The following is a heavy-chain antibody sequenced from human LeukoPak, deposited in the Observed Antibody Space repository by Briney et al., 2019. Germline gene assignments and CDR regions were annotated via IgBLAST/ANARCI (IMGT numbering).Heavy chain of an antibody. CDR2: IYHSGNT. CDR1: GGSSSSSNW. CDR3: ASPPAGRQLWPQDHDDLDI. J-gene: IGHJ3*02. D-gene: IGHD1-1*01. Sequence: KASGTLSLTGTVSGGSSSSSNWWSWVRQSPGKGLEWIGEIYHSGNTNYNPSLKSRVTISVDKSKKQFSLKLSSVTAADTAVYYCASPPAGRQLWPQDHDDLDIWGQGTMVTVSS. V-gene: IGHV4-4*02.